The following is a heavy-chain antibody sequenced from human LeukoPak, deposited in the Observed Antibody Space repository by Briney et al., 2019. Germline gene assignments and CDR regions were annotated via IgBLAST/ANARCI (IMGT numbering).Heavy chain of an antibody. V-gene: IGHV1-8*03. CDR2: MNPNSGNI. J-gene: IGHJ3*02. CDR1: GYTFTTYA. Sequence: ASVKVSCRTSGYTFTTYAINWVRQATGQGLEWMGWMNPNSGNIGYAQKFQGRVTITRNTSINTAYMELSSLRSEDTAVYYCARVRDGYNDAYDIWGQGTMVTVSS. CDR3: ARVRDGYNDAYDI. D-gene: IGHD5-24*01.